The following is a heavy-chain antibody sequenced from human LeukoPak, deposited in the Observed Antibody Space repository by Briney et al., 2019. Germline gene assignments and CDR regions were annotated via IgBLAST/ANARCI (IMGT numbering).Heavy chain of an antibody. V-gene: IGHV4-61*03. Sequence: SETLSLTCTVSGGSVSSGSYYWSWIRQPPGKGLEWIGYIYYSGTTNYNPSLKSRVIISIDTSKNHFSLKLSSVTAADTAVYYCARGDSGSFSQFDCWGQGTLVTVSS. CDR1: GGSVSSGSYY. CDR2: IYYSGTT. J-gene: IGHJ4*02. CDR3: ARGDSGSFSQFDC. D-gene: IGHD1-26*01.